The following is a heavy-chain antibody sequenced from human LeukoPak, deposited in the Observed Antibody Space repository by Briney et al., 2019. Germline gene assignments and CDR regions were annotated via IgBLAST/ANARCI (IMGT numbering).Heavy chain of an antibody. CDR2: IRSKAYGGTT. J-gene: IGHJ5*02. CDR3: TRSTTVTSNWFDP. D-gene: IGHD4-17*01. Sequence: GWSLRLSCTASGFTFGDYAMSWVRQAPGKGLEWVGSIRSKAYGGTTEYAASVKGRFTISRDDSKSIAYLQMNSLKTEDTAVYYCTRSTTVTSNWFDPWGQGTLVTVSS. CDR1: GFTFGDYA. V-gene: IGHV3-49*04.